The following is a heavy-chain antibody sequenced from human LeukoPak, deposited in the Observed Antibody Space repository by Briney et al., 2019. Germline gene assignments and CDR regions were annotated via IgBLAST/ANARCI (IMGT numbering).Heavy chain of an antibody. CDR3: ARLSYRRIFDY. J-gene: IGHJ4*02. V-gene: IGHV4-39*01. CDR1: GGSISSHTYY. D-gene: IGHD1-26*01. Sequence: SETLSLTCTVSGGSISSHTYYWGWIRQPPGKGLEWIGSIYYSGSTYNNPSLKSRVTISVDTSKNQFSLKLSSVTAADTAVYYCARLSYRRIFDYWGQGTLVTVSS. CDR2: IYYSGST.